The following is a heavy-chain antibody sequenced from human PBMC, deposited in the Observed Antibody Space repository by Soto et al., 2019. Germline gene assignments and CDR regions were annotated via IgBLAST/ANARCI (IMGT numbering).Heavy chain of an antibody. Sequence: SETLSLTCIVSGDSISGSSYYWGWIRQPPGKGLEWIGNIYYGGTIYYNPSLKSRVTISVDMSKNQFSLEVTSVTAADTAVHYCARHVQGRTGFHTADTSVWGVDVWGQGTTVTVSS. D-gene: IGHD5-18*01. CDR3: ARHVQGRTGFHTADTSVWGVDV. CDR1: GDSISGSSYY. CDR2: IYYGGTI. V-gene: IGHV4-39*01. J-gene: IGHJ6*02.